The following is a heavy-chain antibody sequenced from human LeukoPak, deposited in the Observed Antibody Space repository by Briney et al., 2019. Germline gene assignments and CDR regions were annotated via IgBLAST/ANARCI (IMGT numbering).Heavy chain of an antibody. CDR2: INPNNGGT. Sequence: ASVKVSCKASGYSFTGYYIHWVRQAPGQGLEWMGWINPNNGGTNYVQKFQGRVTMTRDTSISTVYMELSGLRSDDTALYYCARRGCYFDYWGQGTLVMVSS. CDR1: GYSFTGYY. V-gene: IGHV1-2*02. D-gene: IGHD2-8*01. CDR3: ARRGCYFDY. J-gene: IGHJ4*02.